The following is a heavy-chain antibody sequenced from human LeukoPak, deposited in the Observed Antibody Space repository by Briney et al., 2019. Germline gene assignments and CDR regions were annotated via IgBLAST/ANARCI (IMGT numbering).Heavy chain of an antibody. CDR2: INSDGSWT. CDR3: VTFYETY. J-gene: IGHJ4*02. V-gene: IGHV3-74*01. CDR1: GNYW. D-gene: IGHD2/OR15-2a*01. Sequence: GGSLRLSCAASGNYWMHWVRHAPGKGLVWISHINSDGSWTGYADSVKGRFTISKDNAKNTVYLQMNNLRAEDTAVYYCVTFYETYWGRGTLVTVSS.